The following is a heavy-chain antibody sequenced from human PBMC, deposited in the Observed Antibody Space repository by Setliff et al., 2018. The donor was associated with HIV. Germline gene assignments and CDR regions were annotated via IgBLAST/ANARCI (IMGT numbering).Heavy chain of an antibody. CDR3: ARGKGSGWLTYYYYMDV. J-gene: IGHJ6*03. CDR1: GVSVNSGGYY. CDR2: INHSGST. D-gene: IGHD6-19*01. Sequence: PSETLSLTCTVSGVSVNSGGYYWNWIRQHPGKGLEWIGEINHSGSTNYNPSLKSRVTTSVDTSKNQFSLKLSSVTAADTAVYYCARGKGSGWLTYYYYMDVWGKGTTVTVSS. V-gene: IGHV4-34*01.